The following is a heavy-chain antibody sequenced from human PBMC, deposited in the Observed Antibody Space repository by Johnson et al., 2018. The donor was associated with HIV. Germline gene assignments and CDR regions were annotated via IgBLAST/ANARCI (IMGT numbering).Heavy chain of an antibody. Sequence: VQLVESGGGVVRPGGSLRLSCAASGFSFDDYGMSWVRQVPGKRLEWVSGINWNGGSTGYADSVKGRFIISRDNAKNSLYLRMNSLRPEDTALYYCARDFVAFGECTAFDIWGQGTMVIVSS. CDR2: INWNGGST. J-gene: IGHJ3*02. CDR3: ARDFVAFGECTAFDI. D-gene: IGHD3-10*01. CDR1: GFSFDDYG. V-gene: IGHV3-20*04.